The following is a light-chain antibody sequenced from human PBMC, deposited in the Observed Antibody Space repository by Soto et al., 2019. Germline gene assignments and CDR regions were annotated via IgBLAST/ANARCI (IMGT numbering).Light chain of an antibody. CDR1: QSIRSNY. CDR3: QQRNTWPPIT. J-gene: IGKJ5*01. V-gene: IGKV3D-20*02. Sequence: IVLTRSPGTLSLSPGEGATLSCRAIQSIRSNYVAWYQQTPGQGPRLLIYGASSRATGIPDRFSGSGSGTDFTLTISSLEPEDFALYYCQQRNTWPPITFGQGTRLEIK. CDR2: GAS.